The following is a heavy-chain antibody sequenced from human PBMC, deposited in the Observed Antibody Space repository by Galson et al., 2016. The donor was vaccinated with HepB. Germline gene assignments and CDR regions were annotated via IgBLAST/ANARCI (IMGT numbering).Heavy chain of an antibody. V-gene: IGHV1-69*13. CDR1: GGSFSTYG. CDR2: IIPTFPTP. J-gene: IGHJ6*02. D-gene: IGHD3-16*01. CDR3: ARPKQDYSLYAMDV. Sequence: SVKVSCKASGGSFSTYGISWVRQAPGQGLEWMGGIIPTFPTPNYAQKLQGRVTITADESTSTVYMELSRLTSEDTAVYYCARPKQDYSLYAMDVWGQGTTITVSS.